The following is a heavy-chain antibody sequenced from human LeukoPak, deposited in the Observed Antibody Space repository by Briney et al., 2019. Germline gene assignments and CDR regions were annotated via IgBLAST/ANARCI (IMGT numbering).Heavy chain of an antibody. D-gene: IGHD6-13*01. CDR3: ARAYSSSWYFNWFDP. Sequence: SETLSLTRTVSGYSISSGYYWGWTRPPPGKGLEWIGNIYPSGTTYYNPSLKTRVTISVDTSKNQFSLKLSSVTAADTAVYFCARAYSSSWYFNWFDPWGQGTLVTVSS. CDR2: IYPSGTT. V-gene: IGHV4-38-2*02. CDR1: GYSISSGYY. J-gene: IGHJ5*02.